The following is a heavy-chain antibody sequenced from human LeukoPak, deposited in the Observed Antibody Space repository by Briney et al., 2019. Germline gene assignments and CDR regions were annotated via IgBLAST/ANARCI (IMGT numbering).Heavy chain of an antibody. J-gene: IGHJ3*02. D-gene: IGHD3-22*01. Sequence: KPSETLSLTCTVSGGSISSSSYYWGWIRQPPGKGLEWIGSIYYSGSTYYNPSLKSRVTISVDTSKNQFSLRLSSVTAADTAVYYCATDSSGYHARSDAFDIWGQGTMVTVSS. CDR3: ATDSSGYHARSDAFDI. CDR2: IYYSGST. CDR1: GGSISSSSYY. V-gene: IGHV4-39*07.